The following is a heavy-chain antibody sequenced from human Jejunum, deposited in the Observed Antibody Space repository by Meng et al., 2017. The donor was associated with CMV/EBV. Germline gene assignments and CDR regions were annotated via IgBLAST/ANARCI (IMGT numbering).Heavy chain of an antibody. CDR3: ARAHNDYSINS. CDR1: GFIFSSYA. J-gene: IGHJ5*02. V-gene: IGHV3-23*01. D-gene: IGHD4-11*01. CDR2: LSASGDTT. Sequence: ATGFIFSSYAMGWVRQAPGKGLEWVSALSASGDTTYYADSVRGRFTISRDNSKNTVFLQMNNLRVEDTGVYYCARAHNDYSINSWGQGTLVTVSS.